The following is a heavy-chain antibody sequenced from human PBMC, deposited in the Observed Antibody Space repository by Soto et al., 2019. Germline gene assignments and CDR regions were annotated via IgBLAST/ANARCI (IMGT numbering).Heavy chain of an antibody. Sequence: QVQLVQSGAEVKKPGSSVNVSCKASGGTFSSYAISWVRQAPGQGLEWMGGIIPISETTNYGQKVQGRGTITADDSKSTAYMELSSLRSEDTAVYYCARSQGSSTSLEIYYYYYYGMDVWGQGTTVTVSS. CDR3: ARSQGSSTSLEIYYYYYYGMDV. D-gene: IGHD2-2*01. CDR2: IIPISETT. CDR1: GGTFSSYA. V-gene: IGHV1-69*01. J-gene: IGHJ6*02.